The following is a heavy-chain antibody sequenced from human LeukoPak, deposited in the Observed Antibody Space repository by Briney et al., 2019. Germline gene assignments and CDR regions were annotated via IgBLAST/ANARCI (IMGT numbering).Heavy chain of an antibody. J-gene: IGHJ5*02. D-gene: IGHD1-26*01. Sequence: GGSLRLSCAASGFTVSSNYMSWVRQAPGKGLEWVSVLYGGGSTYYADSVKGRFVISRDNSKNTLYLRMNTLRAEDTAVYYCAKLVGASQVEDLWGQGTLVAVSS. V-gene: IGHV3-53*01. CDR2: LYGGGST. CDR1: GFTVSSNY. CDR3: AKLVGASQVEDL.